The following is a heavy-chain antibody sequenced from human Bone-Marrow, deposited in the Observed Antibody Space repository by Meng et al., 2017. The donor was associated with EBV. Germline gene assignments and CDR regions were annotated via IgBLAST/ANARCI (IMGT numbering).Heavy chain of an antibody. J-gene: IGHJ4*02. CDR1: GGTSSSCSSC. Sequence: RRPGPGPWLRIPALPLSLTGSASGGTSSSCSSCWGCHRPPQRQGLDGIGNFYCGRNTNYNPSLQGRVTIAVDTSQNRFYLRLISVTAADTAVYSCARDLWGLLHIFDYWGQGTLVTVSS. V-gene: IGHV4-39*07. CDR2: FYCGRNT. CDR3: ARDLWGLLHIFDY. D-gene: IGHD1-26*01.